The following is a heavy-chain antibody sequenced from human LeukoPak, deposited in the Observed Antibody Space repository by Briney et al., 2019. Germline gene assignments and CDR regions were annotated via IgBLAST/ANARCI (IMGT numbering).Heavy chain of an antibody. CDR3: ARNQLPGENCGGDCYYNLGMDV. Sequence: PGGSLRLSCAASGFTVSSNYMSWVRQAPGKGLEWVSVIYSGGSTYYADSVKGRFTISRDNSKNTLYLQMNSLRAEDTAVYYCARNQLPGENCGGDCYYNLGMDVWGQGTTVTVSS. CDR2: IYSGGST. J-gene: IGHJ6*02. V-gene: IGHV3-66*01. D-gene: IGHD2-21*02. CDR1: GFTVSSNY.